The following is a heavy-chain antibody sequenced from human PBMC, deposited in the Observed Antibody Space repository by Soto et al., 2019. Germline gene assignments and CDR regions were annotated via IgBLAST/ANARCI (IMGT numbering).Heavy chain of an antibody. J-gene: IGHJ4*02. CDR1: GYTFTSYY. D-gene: IGHD6-13*01. CDR3: ARVSSWSCFDY. Sequence: QVQLVQSGAEVKKPGASVKVSCKASGYTFTSYYMHWVRQAPGQGLEWMGIINPSGGSTSYAQKFQAGXTXTXXTSTSTVYMELSSLRSEDTAVYYCARVSSWSCFDYWGQGTLVTVSS. CDR2: INPSGGST. V-gene: IGHV1-46*01.